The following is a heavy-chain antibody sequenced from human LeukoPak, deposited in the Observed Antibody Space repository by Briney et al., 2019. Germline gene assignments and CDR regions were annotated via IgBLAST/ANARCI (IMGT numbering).Heavy chain of an antibody. CDR2: IDTQTGNP. D-gene: IGHD3-10*01. Sequence: GASVKVSCKASGYTFPRDAMYWVRQAPGQGLEYMGWIDTQTGNPTYAQGFTRRFVFSLDTSVSTAYLQISSLKAEDTAVYYCARKSMVQHMDVWGNGTTVIVSS. CDR1: GYTFPRDA. CDR3: ARKSMVQHMDV. J-gene: IGHJ6*03. V-gene: IGHV7-4-1*02.